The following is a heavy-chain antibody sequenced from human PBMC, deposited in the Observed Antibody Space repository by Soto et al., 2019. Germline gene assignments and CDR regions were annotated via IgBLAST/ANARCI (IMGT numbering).Heavy chain of an antibody. D-gene: IGHD3-3*01. J-gene: IGHJ4*02. CDR3: ARVRSMGQEWLHTTTYY. CDR2: IIPIFGTA. Sequence: GASVKVSCKASGGTFSSYAISWVRQAPGQGLEWMGGIIPIFGTANYAQKFQGRVTITADESTSTAYMELSSLRSEDTAVYYCARVRSMGQEWLHTTTYYWGQGTLVTVSS. V-gene: IGHV1-69*13. CDR1: GGTFSSYA.